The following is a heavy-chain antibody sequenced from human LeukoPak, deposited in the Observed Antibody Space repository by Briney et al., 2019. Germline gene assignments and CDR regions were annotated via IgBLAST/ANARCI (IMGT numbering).Heavy chain of an antibody. CDR3: AKALGSIVVTTTDY. D-gene: IGHD5-12*01. J-gene: IGHJ4*02. CDR1: GFTFTSYA. CDR2: ISSSGGTT. Sequence: GGSLRLSCAASGFTFTSYAMSWVRQAPGKGLEWVSAISSSGGTTYYADSVKGRFTISRDNSKNTLYMQMHSLRAEDTAVYYCAKALGSIVVTTTDYWGQGALVTVSS. V-gene: IGHV3-23*01.